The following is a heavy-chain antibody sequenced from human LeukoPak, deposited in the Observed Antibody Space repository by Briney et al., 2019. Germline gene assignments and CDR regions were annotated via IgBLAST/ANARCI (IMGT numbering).Heavy chain of an antibody. J-gene: IGHJ6*02. CDR1: GGSISSGGYY. CDR2: IYYSGST. CDR3: ATTIRSVVAATPHYYYYGMDV. D-gene: IGHD2-15*01. Sequence: PSETLSLTCTVSGGSISSGGYYWSWIRQHPGKGLEWIGYIYYSGSTYYNPSLKSRVTISVDTSKNQFSLKLSSVTAADTAVYYCATTIRSVVAATPHYYYYGMDVWGQGTTVTVSS. V-gene: IGHV4-31*03.